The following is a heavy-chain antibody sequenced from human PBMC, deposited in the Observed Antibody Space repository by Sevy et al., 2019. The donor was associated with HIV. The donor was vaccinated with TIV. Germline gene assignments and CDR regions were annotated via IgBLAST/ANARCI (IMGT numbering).Heavy chain of an antibody. CDR2: IKQDGSEK. D-gene: IGHD3-3*01. J-gene: IGHJ2*01. V-gene: IGHV3-7*04. Sequence: GGSLRLSCAASGFTFSLYWMTWVRQSPGKGLEWVANIKQDGSEKYYVDSVKGRFTISRDNAKNSLFLQMNSLRVDDTAVYYCARVPEWLSDAFDLWGRGTLVTVSS. CDR3: ARVPEWLSDAFDL. CDR1: GFTFSLYW.